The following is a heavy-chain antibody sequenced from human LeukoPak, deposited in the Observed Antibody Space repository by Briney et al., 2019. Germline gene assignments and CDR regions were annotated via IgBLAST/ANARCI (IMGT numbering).Heavy chain of an antibody. D-gene: IGHD3-22*01. CDR3: ARPKYDSSGYEAFDI. CDR1: GFTFSDYY. V-gene: IGHV3-11*01. CDR2: ISSSGSTI. Sequence: GGSQRLSCAASGFTFSDYYMSWIRQAPGKGLEWVSYISSSGSTIYYADSVKGRFTISRDNAKNSLYLQMNSLRAEDTAVYYCARPKYDSSGYEAFDIWGQGTMVTVSS. J-gene: IGHJ3*02.